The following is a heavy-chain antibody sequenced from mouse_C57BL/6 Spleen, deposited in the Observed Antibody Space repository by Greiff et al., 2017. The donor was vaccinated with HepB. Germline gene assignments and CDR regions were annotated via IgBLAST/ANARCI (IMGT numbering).Heavy chain of an antibody. Sequence: QVQLQQPGAELVMPGASVKLSCKASGYTFTSYWMHWVKQRPGQGLEWIGEIDPSDSYTNYNQKFKGKSTLTVDKSSSTAYMQLSSLTSEDSAVYYCARGGGWFAYWGQGTLVTVSA. CDR1: GYTFTSYW. CDR2: IDPSDSYT. V-gene: IGHV1-69*01. CDR3: ARGGGWFAY. J-gene: IGHJ3*01.